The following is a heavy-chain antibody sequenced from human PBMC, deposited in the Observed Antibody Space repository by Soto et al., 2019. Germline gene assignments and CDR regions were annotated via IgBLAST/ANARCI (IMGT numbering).Heavy chain of an antibody. V-gene: IGHV3-30*18. Sequence: GGSLRLSCAASGFNFDSYGMHWVRQAPGKGLEWVAVISYDGSNKYYADSVKGRFTISRDNSKNTLYLQMNSLRAEDTAVYYCAKVIYPIYCTNGVCYTGYLGNGMDVWGQGTTVTVSS. CDR3: AKVIYPIYCTNGVCYTGYLGNGMDV. D-gene: IGHD2-8*01. CDR1: GFNFDSYG. CDR2: ISYDGSNK. J-gene: IGHJ6*02.